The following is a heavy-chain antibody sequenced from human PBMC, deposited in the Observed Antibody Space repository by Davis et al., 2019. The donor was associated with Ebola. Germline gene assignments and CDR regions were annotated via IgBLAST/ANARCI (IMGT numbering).Heavy chain of an antibody. CDR3: ARDTGMVTGYYEDV. CDR2: ISAYNGNI. D-gene: IGHD3-10*01. J-gene: IGHJ6*03. Sequence: ASVKVSCKASCYTFTRYCITWLRQAPGQGLEWMGCISAYNGNIKYAQKFQGRVTMTTDTSTSTAYMALRNLRSEDTAVYYCARDTGMVTGYYEDVWGQGTTVTVSS. CDR1: CYTFTRYC. V-gene: IGHV1-18*01.